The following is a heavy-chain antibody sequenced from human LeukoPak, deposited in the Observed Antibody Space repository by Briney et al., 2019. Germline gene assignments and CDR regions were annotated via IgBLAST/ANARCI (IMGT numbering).Heavy chain of an antibody. CDR3: ARNAHQKNWFDP. J-gene: IGHJ5*02. V-gene: IGHV5-51*01. CDR1: GYMFTSYW. CDR2: INPGDSTT. D-gene: IGHD2-2*01. Sequence: KAGESLKISCKCSGYMFTSYWIGWVRQMPGKGLEWRGIINPGDSTTKYSPSFQGQVTISADKSISTAYLQWSSLKASDTAIYYCARNAHQKNWFDPWGQGTLVTVS.